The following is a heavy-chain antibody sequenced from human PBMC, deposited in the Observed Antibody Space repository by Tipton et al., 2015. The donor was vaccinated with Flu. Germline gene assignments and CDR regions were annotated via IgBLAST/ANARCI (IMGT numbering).Heavy chain of an antibody. CDR2: FSAYNGNG. D-gene: IGHD3-10*01. V-gene: IGHV1-18*01. CDR3: ARGEFPARTIDAFDI. CDR1: GYTFPSYG. Sequence: QSRPEVKKPGASVKVSCKASGYTFPSYGISWVRQAPGQGLEWMGGFSAYNGNGIYAQKFQGRVTMTTDTSTSSAYMELRSLRTDDTAVYYCARGEFPARTIDAFDIWGQGTMVTVSS. J-gene: IGHJ3*02.